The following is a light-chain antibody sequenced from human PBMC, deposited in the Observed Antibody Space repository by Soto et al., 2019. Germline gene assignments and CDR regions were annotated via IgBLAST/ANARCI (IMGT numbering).Light chain of an antibody. CDR1: SSDVGGYKY. V-gene: IGLV2-14*01. Sequence: QSALTQPRSVSGSPGQSITISCTGTSSDVGGYKYVSWYQLHPGKAPKLMIYEVSNRPSGISNRFSASKSGNTASLTISGLQAEDEADYYCFSYTSSTAYVFGTGTKVTVL. CDR3: FSYTSSTAYV. J-gene: IGLJ1*01. CDR2: EVS.